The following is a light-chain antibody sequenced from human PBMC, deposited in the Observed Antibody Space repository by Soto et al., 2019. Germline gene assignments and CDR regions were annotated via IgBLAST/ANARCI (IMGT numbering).Light chain of an antibody. CDR1: QSVSSRS. CDR2: ATS. V-gene: IGKV3-20*01. CDR3: QQYGSSPWT. Sequence: EIVLTQSPGTLSLSPGERATLSCRASQSVSSRSLAWYQQKPGQAPRLLIYATSSRAAGIPDRFSGSGSGTDFTLTISRLEPEDFAVYYCQQYGSSPWTFGQGTKVEIK. J-gene: IGKJ1*01.